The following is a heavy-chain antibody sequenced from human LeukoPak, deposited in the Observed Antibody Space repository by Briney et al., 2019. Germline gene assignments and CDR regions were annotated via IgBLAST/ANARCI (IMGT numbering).Heavy chain of an antibody. CDR1: GYTFTGYY. J-gene: IGHJ5*02. D-gene: IGHD2-2*01. CDR2: INPNSGGT. V-gene: IGHV1-2*06. CDR3: ARVRVPAAPNWFDP. Sequence: GASVKVSCKASGYTFTGYYMHWVRQAPGQGLEWMGRINPNSGGTNYAQKFQGRVTMTRDTSISTAYMELSRLRSDDTAVYHCARVRVPAAPNWFDPWGQGTLVTVSS.